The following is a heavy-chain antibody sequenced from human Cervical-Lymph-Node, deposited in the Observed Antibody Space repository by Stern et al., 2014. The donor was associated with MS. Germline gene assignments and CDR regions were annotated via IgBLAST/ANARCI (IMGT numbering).Heavy chain of an antibody. CDR2: ISGYDNYT. V-gene: IGHV3-21*01. CDR1: GFIFSSHT. CDR3: AREWGSSSFDY. Sequence: EVQLVESGGGLVKPGGSLRLSCEASGFIFSSHTLNWVRQAPGKGLEWVSSISGYDNYTYYEDSLKGRITNSRDNAKNSLYLLMNSLRAEDTAVYYCAREWGSSSFDYWGQGTLVAVSS. J-gene: IGHJ4*02. D-gene: IGHD7-27*01.